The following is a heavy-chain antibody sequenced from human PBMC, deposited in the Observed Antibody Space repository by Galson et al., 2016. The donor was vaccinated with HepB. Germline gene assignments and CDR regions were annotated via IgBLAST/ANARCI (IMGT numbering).Heavy chain of an antibody. CDR2: TSSDATSE. J-gene: IGHJ4*02. Sequence: SLRLSCAASGFIFRAYAMHWVRQAPGKGLEWVAVTSSDATSEYYLDSVKGRFTISRHNSKNTLFLQMNGLRGEDTAIYYCARAPALAEKLDYWGPGSLVIVSS. D-gene: IGHD1-1*01. CDR1: GFIFRAYA. V-gene: IGHV3-30*04. CDR3: ARAPALAEKLDY.